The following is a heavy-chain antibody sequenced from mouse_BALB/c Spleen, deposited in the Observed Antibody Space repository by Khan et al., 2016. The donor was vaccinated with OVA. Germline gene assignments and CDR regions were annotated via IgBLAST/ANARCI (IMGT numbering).Heavy chain of an antibody. CDR2: INPHIGET. J-gene: IGHJ2*01. CDR3: ARIYGSDFDY. V-gene: IGHV1-20*02. D-gene: IGHD1-1*01. CDR1: GYSFTGYF. Sequence: MQLKESGPELVKPGASVKISCKASGYSFTGYFMNWVMQSHGKSLEWIGRINPHIGETFYNPKFKGKATLTADESSSTAHMELRSLASEDSAVYYCARIYGSDFDYWGQGTTLTVSS.